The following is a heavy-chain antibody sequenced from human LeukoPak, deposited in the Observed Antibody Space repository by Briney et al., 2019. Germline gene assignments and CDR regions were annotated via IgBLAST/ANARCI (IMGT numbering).Heavy chain of an antibody. Sequence: GGSLRLSCAASGFTFSSYWMSWVRQAPGKGLEWVANIKQDGSEKYYVDSVKGRFTISRDNAKNSLYLHMNSLRAADRAVYYCARVRMATTGRYDALNMWGQGTMVTVSS. CDR2: IKQDGSEK. CDR3: ARVRMATTGRYDALNM. V-gene: IGHV3-7*04. CDR1: GFTFSSYW. J-gene: IGHJ3*02. D-gene: IGHD5-12*01.